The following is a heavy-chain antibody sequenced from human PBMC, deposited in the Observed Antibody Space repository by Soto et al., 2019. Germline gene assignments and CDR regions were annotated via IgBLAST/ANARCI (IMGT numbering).Heavy chain of an antibody. V-gene: IGHV3-33*01. D-gene: IGHD6-19*01. J-gene: IGHJ4*02. CDR1: GFTFSSYG. CDR2: IWYDGSNK. CDR3: ARTAVAGTFFDY. Sequence: QVQLVESGGGVVQPGRSLRLSCAASGFTFSSYGMHWVRQAPGKGLEWVAVIWYDGSNKYYADSVKGRFTISRDNSKNTLYLQMNSRRAEDTAVYYCARTAVAGTFFDYWGQGTLVTVSS.